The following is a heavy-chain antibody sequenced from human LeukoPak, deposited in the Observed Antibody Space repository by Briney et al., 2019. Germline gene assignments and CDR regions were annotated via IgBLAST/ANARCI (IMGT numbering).Heavy chain of an antibody. D-gene: IGHD6-13*01. Sequence: GASVKVSCKASGYTFTGYYMHWARQAPGQGLEWMGWINPNSGGTNYAQKFQGRVTMTRDTSISTAYMELRSLRSDDTAVYYCARVYAGPAGSFDYWGQGTLVTVSS. V-gene: IGHV1-2*02. J-gene: IGHJ4*02. CDR1: GYTFTGYY. CDR3: ARVYAGPAGSFDY. CDR2: INPNSGGT.